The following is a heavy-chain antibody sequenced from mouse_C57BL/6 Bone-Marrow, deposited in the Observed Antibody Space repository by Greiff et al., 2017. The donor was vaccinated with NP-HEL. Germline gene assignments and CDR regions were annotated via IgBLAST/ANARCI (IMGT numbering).Heavy chain of an antibody. Sequence: EVKLMESGGGLVQPGGSLKLSCAASGFTFSDYGMAWVRQAPRKGPEWVAFISNLAYSIYYADTVTGRFTISRENAKNTLYLEMSSPRSEDTAMYYCARQGGRYDGYYVGYWGQGTTLTVSS. J-gene: IGHJ2*01. CDR3: ARQGGRYDGYYVGY. D-gene: IGHD2-3*01. V-gene: IGHV5-15*01. CDR2: ISNLAYSI. CDR1: GFTFSDYG.